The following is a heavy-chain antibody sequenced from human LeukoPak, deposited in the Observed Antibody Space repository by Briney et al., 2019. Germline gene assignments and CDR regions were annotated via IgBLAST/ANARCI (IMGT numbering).Heavy chain of an antibody. Sequence: SVKVSCKASGGTFSSYAISWVRQAPGQGLEWMGGIIPIFGTANYAQKFQGRVTITADESTSTAYMELSSLRSEDTAVYYCARDVGLCVAVAGTCGGYYYYGMDVWGQGTTVTVSS. CDR2: IIPIFGTA. CDR3: ARDVGLCVAVAGTCGGYYYYGMDV. CDR1: GGTFSSYA. D-gene: IGHD6-19*01. J-gene: IGHJ6*02. V-gene: IGHV1-69*13.